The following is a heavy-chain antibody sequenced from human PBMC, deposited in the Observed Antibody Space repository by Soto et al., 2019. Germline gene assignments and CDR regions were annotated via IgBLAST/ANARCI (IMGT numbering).Heavy chain of an antibody. CDR1: GFTFSSYA. Sequence: GGSLRLSCAASGFTFSSYAMHWVRQAPGKGLEWVAVISYDGSNKYYAGSVKGRFTISRDNSKNTLYLQMNSLRAEDTAVYYCASPLSSPIFVNYYYGMDVWGQGTTVTVSS. J-gene: IGHJ6*02. CDR2: ISYDGSNK. V-gene: IGHV3-30-3*01. D-gene: IGHD3-3*01. CDR3: ASPLSSPIFVNYYYGMDV.